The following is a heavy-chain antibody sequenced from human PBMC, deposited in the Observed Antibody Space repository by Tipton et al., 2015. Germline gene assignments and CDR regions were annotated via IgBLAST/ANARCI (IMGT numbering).Heavy chain of an antibody. CDR3: ARDAPSGVRPPRFAMVRGGLGVPVRSFDP. D-gene: IGHD4/OR15-4a*01. Sequence: GSLRLSCAVSGFTFSNSDMSWVRQAPGKGLEWVSGISNGGGRTYYADSVKGRFNISRDNSKNTLYLQMNSLRAEDTALYYCARDAPSGVRPPRFAMVRGGLGVPVRSFDPWGQGTLVTVSS. V-gene: IGHV3-23*01. CDR1: GFTFSNSD. CDR2: ISNGGGRT. J-gene: IGHJ5*02.